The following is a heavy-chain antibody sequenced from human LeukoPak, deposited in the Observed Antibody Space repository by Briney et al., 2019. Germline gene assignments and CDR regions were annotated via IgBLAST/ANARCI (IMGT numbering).Heavy chain of an antibody. V-gene: IGHV4-28*06. Sequence: SDTLSLTCAVSGLSISSTNWWGWIRQPPGKGLEWIGYIHNSGRTNYNPSLKSRVTMSVDTSKNQFSLKLSSVTALDTAVYYCARRPYGGPFDYWGQGTLVTVSS. J-gene: IGHJ4*02. CDR2: IHNSGRT. D-gene: IGHD4/OR15-4a*01. CDR1: GLSISSTNW. CDR3: ARRPYGGPFDY.